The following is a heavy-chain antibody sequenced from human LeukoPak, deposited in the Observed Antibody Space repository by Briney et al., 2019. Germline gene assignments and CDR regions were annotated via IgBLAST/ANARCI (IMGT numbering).Heavy chain of an antibody. J-gene: IGHJ4*02. CDR3: TRDFDWFRNQFDY. CDR1: GFTFSSYA. V-gene: IGHV3-21*01. CDR2: ISSSNYV. Sequence: PGGSLRLSCAASGFTFSSYAMNWVRQAPGKGLEWVSSISSSNYVYNAASVQGRFTISRDNTKNSLYLQMNSLRAEDTAVYYCTRDFDWFRNQFDYWGQGTLVTVSS. D-gene: IGHD3-9*01.